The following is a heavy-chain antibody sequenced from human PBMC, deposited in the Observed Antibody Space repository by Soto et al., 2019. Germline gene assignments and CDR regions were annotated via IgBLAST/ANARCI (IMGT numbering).Heavy chain of an antibody. CDR3: ARALEHLYSNY. V-gene: IGHV4-61*01. Sequence: SQTLSLTGTASGGTVSSASYYWSWIRQPPGKGLEWIGYVYYTGSTNYNPSLKSRVTISVDTSKNQFSLTLTSVTAADTAMYYGARALEHLYSNYREQVTLVTTSS. J-gene: IGHJ4*02. D-gene: IGHD2-15*01. CDR1: GGTVSSASYY. CDR2: VYYTGST.